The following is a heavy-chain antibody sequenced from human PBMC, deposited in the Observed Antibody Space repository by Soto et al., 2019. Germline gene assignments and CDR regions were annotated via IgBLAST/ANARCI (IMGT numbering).Heavy chain of an antibody. J-gene: IGHJ5*02. Sequence: SETLSLTCTVSGGSISSYYWSWIRQPPGKGLEWIGYIYYSGSTNYNPSLKSRVTISVDTSKNQFSLKLSSVTAADTAVYYCAREGLYSSSWYGVVDPWGQGTLVTVSS. CDR3: AREGLYSSSWYGVVDP. CDR1: GGSISSYY. V-gene: IGHV4-59*01. D-gene: IGHD6-13*01. CDR2: IYYSGST.